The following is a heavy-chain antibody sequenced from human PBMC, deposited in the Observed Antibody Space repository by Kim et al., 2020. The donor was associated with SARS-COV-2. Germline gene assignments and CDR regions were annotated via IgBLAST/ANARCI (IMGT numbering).Heavy chain of an antibody. CDR1: GFTFSSYS. V-gene: IGHV3-48*04. J-gene: IGHJ4*02. Sequence: GGSLRLSCAASGFTFSSYSMNWVRQAPGKGLEWVSYISSSSSTIYYADSVKGRFTISRDNAKNSLYLQMNSLRAEDTAVYYCARDVGYYYGSGSTHPHFDYWGQGTLVTVSS. D-gene: IGHD3-10*01. CDR2: ISSSSSTI. CDR3: ARDVGYYYGSGSTHPHFDY.